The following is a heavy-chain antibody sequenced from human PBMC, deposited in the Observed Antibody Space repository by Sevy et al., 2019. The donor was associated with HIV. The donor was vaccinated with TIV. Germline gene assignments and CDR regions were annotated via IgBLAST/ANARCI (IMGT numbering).Heavy chain of an antibody. V-gene: IGHV3-11*06. CDR2: ISSGSSYT. CDR3: ARDRRNYGGQYFDF. J-gene: IGHJ4*02. CDR1: GFTFSDYY. Sequence: GGSLRLSCAASGFTFSDYYMSWIRHAPGKGLEWVSYISSGSSYTNYADSVKGRFTISRDNAKNSLYLQMNSLRAEDTAVYYCARDRRNYGGQYFDFWGQGTLVTVSS. D-gene: IGHD4-17*01.